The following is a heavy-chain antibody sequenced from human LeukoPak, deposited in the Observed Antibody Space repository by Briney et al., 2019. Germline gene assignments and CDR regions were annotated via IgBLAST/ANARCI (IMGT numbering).Heavy chain of an antibody. CDR3: ARLSDDAFDI. V-gene: IGHV4-39*01. D-gene: IGHD1-26*01. CDR1: GGSISSSSYY. CDR2: IYYSGST. Sequence: SETLSLTCTVSGGSISSSSYYWGWIRQPPGKGLEWIGSIYYSGSTYYNPSLKSRVTISVETSKNQFSLKLSSVTAADTAVYYCARLSDDAFDIWGQGTMVTVSS. J-gene: IGHJ3*02.